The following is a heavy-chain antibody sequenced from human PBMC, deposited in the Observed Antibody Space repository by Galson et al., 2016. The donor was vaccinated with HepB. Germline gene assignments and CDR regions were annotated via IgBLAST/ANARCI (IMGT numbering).Heavy chain of an antibody. CDR1: GFIFSDCA. V-gene: IGHV3-23*01. Sequence: SLRLSCAASGFIFSDCAMSWVRQAPGKGLEWVSVISHSGAARYYADSVKGRFTMSRDNSKNTLYLQMNSLRAEDTAVYFCAKDYDRSSFYMDVWGKGTTVTVSS. D-gene: IGHD1-14*01. CDR3: AKDYDRSSFYMDV. J-gene: IGHJ6*03. CDR2: ISHSGAAR.